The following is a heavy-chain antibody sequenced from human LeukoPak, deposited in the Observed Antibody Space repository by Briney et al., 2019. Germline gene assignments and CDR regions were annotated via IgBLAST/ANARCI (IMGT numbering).Heavy chain of an antibody. V-gene: IGHV4-31*03. Sequence: SGTLSLTCTVSGGSISSGSHYWSWIRQPPGKGLEWIGYTSYTGSTYYYPSLKSRLTISVDTAENQFSLKLTSVTAADTAVYYCARVWSSRKAFDIWGQGTMVTVSS. D-gene: IGHD3-16*01. J-gene: IGHJ3*02. CDR1: GGSISSGSHY. CDR3: ARVWSSRKAFDI. CDR2: TSYTGST.